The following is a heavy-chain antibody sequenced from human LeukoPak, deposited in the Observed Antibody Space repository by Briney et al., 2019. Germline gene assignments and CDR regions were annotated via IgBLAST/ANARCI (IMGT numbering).Heavy chain of an antibody. V-gene: IGHV3-53*04. J-gene: IGHJ4*02. CDR3: AVSQSHASLGLFDY. Sequence: GGSLRLSCAASGFTVSSNYMSWVRQAPGKGLEWVSVIYSGGSTYYADSVKGRFTISRHSSKNTLYLQMNSLRAEDTAVYYCAVSQSHASLGLFDYWGQGTLVAVSS. D-gene: IGHD3-10*01. CDR1: GFTVSSNY. CDR2: IYSGGST.